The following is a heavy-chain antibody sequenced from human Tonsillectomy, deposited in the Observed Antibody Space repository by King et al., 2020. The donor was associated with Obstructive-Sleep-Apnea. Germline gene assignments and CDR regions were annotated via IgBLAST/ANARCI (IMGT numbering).Heavy chain of an antibody. CDR3: ASTQVGTTPSYFDY. V-gene: IGHV5-10-1*01. CDR2: IDPSDSYT. CDR1: GYSFTSYW. Sequence: VQLVESGAEVKKPGESLRISCKGSGYSFTSYWSSWVRQMHGKGLEWMGRIDPSDSYTNYHPSFQGHATISAAKSISTAYLQWSSLKASDTAMYYCASTQVGTTPSYFDYWGQGTLVTVSS. J-gene: IGHJ4*02. D-gene: IGHD1-26*01.